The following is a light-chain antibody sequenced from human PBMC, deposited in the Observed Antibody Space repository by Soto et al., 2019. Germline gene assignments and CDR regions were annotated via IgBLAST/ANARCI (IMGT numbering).Light chain of an antibody. Sequence: QSALTQPASVSGSPGQSITISCSGTTSDIGTYDYVSWYQHRPGTAPKLIIYDVTKRPSGMSDRFSGSKSGNTASLAISGLQSEDEGDYYCSSFTSSSTLVFGGGTKLTVL. CDR3: SSFTSSSTLV. CDR1: TSDIGTYDY. V-gene: IGLV2-14*03. CDR2: DVT. J-gene: IGLJ2*01.